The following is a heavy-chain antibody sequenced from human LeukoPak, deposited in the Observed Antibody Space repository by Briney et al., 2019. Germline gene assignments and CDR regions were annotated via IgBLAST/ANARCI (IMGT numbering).Heavy chain of an antibody. CDR2: ISGSVGST. CDR1: GFTFSSYA. V-gene: IGHV3-23*01. J-gene: IGHJ6*03. CDR3: AKAPVSSYYYCYMDV. Sequence: GGSLRLSCAASGFTFSSYAMNWVRQAPGKGLEWVSGISGSVGSTYYADSVKGRFTISRDNSKSTLFLQMNSLRAEDTAIYFCAKAPVSSYYYCYMDVWGKGTTVTVSS.